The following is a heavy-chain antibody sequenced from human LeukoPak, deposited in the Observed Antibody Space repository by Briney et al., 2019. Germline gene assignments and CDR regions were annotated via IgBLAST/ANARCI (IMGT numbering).Heavy chain of an antibody. Sequence: SETLSLTCTVSTDSISSYYWWSWIRQPAGKGLEWIGRISTSGSTNYNPSLKSRVTISVDTSKNQFSLKLSSVTAADTAVYYCARLLVEMATMEIGGFDYWGQGTLVTVSS. J-gene: IGHJ4*02. D-gene: IGHD5-24*01. CDR1: TDSISSYY. V-gene: IGHV4-4*07. CDR3: ARLLVEMATMEIGGFDY. CDR2: ISTSGST.